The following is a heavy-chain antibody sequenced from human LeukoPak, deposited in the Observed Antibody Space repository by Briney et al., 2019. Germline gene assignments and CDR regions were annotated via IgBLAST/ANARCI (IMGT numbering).Heavy chain of an antibody. CDR1: GYTFTSYY. V-gene: IGHV1-2*02. D-gene: IGHD6-13*01. CDR2: INPNSGGT. J-gene: IGHJ6*03. CDR3: ARLSSSHVHYYYYYMDV. Sequence: GASVKVSCKASGYTFTSYYMHWVRQAPGQGLEWMGWINPNSGGTNYAQKFQGRVTMTRDTSISTAYMELSRLRSDDTAVYYCARLSSSHVHYYYYYMDVWGKGTTVTVSS.